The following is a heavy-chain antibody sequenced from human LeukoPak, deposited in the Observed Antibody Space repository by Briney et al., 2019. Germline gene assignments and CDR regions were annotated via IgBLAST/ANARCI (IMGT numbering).Heavy chain of an antibody. J-gene: IGHJ4*02. CDR1: GFTLSSYW. CDR3: ARAFYGSGSYYNN. D-gene: IGHD3-10*01. CDR2: IKQDGSEK. Sequence: GSLRLSCAASGFTLSSYWMSWVRQAPGKGLEWVANIKQDGSEKYYVDSVKGRFTISRDNAKNSLYLQMNSLRAEDTAVYYCARAFYGSGSYYNNWGQGTLVTVSS. V-gene: IGHV3-7*01.